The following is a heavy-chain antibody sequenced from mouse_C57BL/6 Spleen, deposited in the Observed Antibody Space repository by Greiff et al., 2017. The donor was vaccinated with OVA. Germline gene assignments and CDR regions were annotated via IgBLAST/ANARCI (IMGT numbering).Heavy chain of an antibody. CDR3: AREGTYGSYYAMDY. CDR1: GYTFTSYW. Sequence: VQLQQPGAELVKPGASVKLSCKASGYTFTSYWMHWVKQRPGQGLEWIGMIHPNSGSTNYNEKFKSKATLTVDKSSSTAYMQLSSLTSEDSAVYYCAREGTYGSYYAMDYWGQGTSVTVYS. CDR2: IHPNSGST. J-gene: IGHJ4*01. D-gene: IGHD2-2*01. V-gene: IGHV1-64*01.